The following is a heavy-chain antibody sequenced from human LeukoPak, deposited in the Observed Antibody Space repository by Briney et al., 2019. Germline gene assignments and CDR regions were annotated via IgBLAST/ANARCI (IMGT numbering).Heavy chain of an antibody. CDR1: GGSFSGYY. CDR2: INHSGST. Sequence: SETLSLTCAVYGGSFSGYYWSWIRQPPGKGLEWIGEINHSGSTNYNPSLKSRVTISVDTSKNQFSLKLSSVTAADTAVYYCARGRARSTTRGYYFDYWGQGTLVTVSS. CDR3: ARGRARSTTRGYYFDY. D-gene: IGHD2-2*01. J-gene: IGHJ4*02. V-gene: IGHV4-34*01.